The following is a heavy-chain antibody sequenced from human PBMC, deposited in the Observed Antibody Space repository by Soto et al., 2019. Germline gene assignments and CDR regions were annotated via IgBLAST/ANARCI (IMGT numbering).Heavy chain of an antibody. D-gene: IGHD3-16*01. CDR3: VKDGGTLPNVVNYPFDI. CDR1: GGSISSYY. V-gene: IGHV4-59*01. CDR2: IYYSGST. Sequence: SETLSLTCTVSGGSISSYYWSWIRQPPGKGLEWIGYIYYSGSTNYNPGSVRGRFTISRDNSKNTLYPQMNSLRTEDTAVYYCVKDGGTLPNVVNYPFDIWGQGTKVTGS. J-gene: IGHJ3*02.